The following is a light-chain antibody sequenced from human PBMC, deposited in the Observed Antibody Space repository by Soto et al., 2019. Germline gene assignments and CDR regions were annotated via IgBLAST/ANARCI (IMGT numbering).Light chain of an antibody. V-gene: IGLV2-14*01. CDR2: DVS. J-gene: IGLJ1*01. CDR3: CSDAGSGVYV. CDR1: SSDVGGYNY. Sequence: QSALTQPASVSGSPGQSITISCTGTSSDVGGYNYVSWYQQHPGKAPKLMIYDVSNRPSGVSNRFSGSKSGNTASLTISGLQAEDEADYYCCSDAGSGVYVFGTGTKVTVL.